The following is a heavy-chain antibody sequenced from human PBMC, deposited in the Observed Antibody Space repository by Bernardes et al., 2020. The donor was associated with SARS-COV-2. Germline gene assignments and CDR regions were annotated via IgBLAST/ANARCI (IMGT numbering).Heavy chain of an antibody. CDR1: GGSISSFGYS. Sequence: SEPLSLTCAVSGGSISSFGYSWSWLLQPPGKDLEWIAYIYPSGITYYKLSLKSRVTISIDTSKNQFSLNLSSVTAADTAVYYCARFGDYGRAFDYWGQGALVTVSS. J-gene: IGHJ4*02. CDR3: ARFGDYGRAFDY. V-gene: IGHV4-30-2*01. D-gene: IGHD4-17*01. CDR2: IYPSGIT.